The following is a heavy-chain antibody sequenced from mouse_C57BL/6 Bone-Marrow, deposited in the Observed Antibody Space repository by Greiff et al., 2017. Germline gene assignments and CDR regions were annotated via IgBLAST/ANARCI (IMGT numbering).Heavy chain of an antibody. J-gene: IGHJ2*01. CDR1: GYTFTTYP. V-gene: IGHV1-47*01. CDR3: ARGGNYGGYYFDY. D-gene: IGHD2-1*01. Sequence: VQLQQPGAELVKPGASVKMSCKASGYTFTTYPIEWMKQNHGKSLEWIGNFHPYNDDTKYNEKFKGKATLTVEKSSSTVYLELSRLTSDDSAVYSCARGGNYGGYYFDYWGQGTTLTVAS. CDR2: FHPYNDDT.